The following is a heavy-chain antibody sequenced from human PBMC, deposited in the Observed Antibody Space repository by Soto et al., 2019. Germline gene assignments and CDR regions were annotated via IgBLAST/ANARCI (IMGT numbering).Heavy chain of an antibody. Sequence: VQLVESGGGLVQPGGSLRLSCAACGFIFSNYWMTWVRQAPGKGLEWVASIKEDGSEKYYVDSVKGRFTISRDNAKSSFYLQMNSLRAEDTAIYYCATEGRSGYCGGGSCHKNDYWGQGTLVTVSS. J-gene: IGHJ4*02. D-gene: IGHD2-15*01. CDR3: ATEGRSGYCGGGSCHKNDY. CDR1: GFIFSNYW. V-gene: IGHV3-7*01. CDR2: IKEDGSEK.